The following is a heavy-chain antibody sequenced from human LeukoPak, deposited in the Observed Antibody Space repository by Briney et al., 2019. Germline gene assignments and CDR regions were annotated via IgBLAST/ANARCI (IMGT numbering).Heavy chain of an antibody. CDR2: IYPGDSDT. Sequence: GESLKISCKGSGYSFTSYWIGWVRQLPGKGLEWMGIIYPGDSDTRYSPSFQGQVTISADKSISTAYLQWSSLKASDTAMYHCARLLISGSYLGGFDYWGQGTLVTVSS. CDR1: GYSFTSYW. V-gene: IGHV5-51*01. D-gene: IGHD1-26*01. CDR3: ARLLISGSYLGGFDY. J-gene: IGHJ4*02.